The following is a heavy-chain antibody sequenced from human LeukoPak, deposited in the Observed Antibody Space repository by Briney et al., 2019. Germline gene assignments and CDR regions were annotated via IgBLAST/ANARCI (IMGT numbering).Heavy chain of an antibody. CDR1: GYTFSSYA. CDR2: ISGSGGST. D-gene: IGHD4-17*01. CDR3: ARELRGFDY. V-gene: IGHV3-23*01. J-gene: IGHJ4*02. Sequence: PGGSLRLSCAASGYTFSSYAMSWVRQAPGKGLEWVSAISGSGGSTYYADSVKGRFTISRDNSKNTLYLQMNSLRAEDTALYHCARELRGFDYWGQGTLVTVSS.